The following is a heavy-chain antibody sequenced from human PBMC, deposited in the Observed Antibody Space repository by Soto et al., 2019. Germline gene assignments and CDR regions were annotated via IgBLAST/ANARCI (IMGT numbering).Heavy chain of an antibody. J-gene: IGHJ4*02. CDR1: GYTFTSYG. Sequence: ASVKVSCKASGYTFTSYGISWVRQAPGQGLEWMGWISAYNGNTNYAQKLQGRVTMTTDTSTSTAYMELRSLRSDDTAVYYCAREGGLEDSGSYIDYWGQGTLVTVSS. D-gene: IGHD1-26*01. CDR3: AREGGLEDSGSYIDY. V-gene: IGHV1-18*01. CDR2: ISAYNGNT.